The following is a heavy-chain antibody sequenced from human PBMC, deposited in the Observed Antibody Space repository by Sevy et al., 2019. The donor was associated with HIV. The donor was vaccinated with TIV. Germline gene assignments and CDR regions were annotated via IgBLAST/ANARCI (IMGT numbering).Heavy chain of an antibody. J-gene: IGHJ4*02. CDR2: ISGSGSTI. CDR3: ARDHVGYCSGGSCYSGFDY. V-gene: IGHV3-48*03. Sequence: GGSLRLSCAASGLTFSSYEMNWVRQAPGKGLEWVSYISGSGSTIYYADSVKGRFTISRDNAKKSLHLQMNSLRAEDTAVYYCARDHVGYCSGGSCYSGFDYWGQGTLVTVSS. D-gene: IGHD2-15*01. CDR1: GLTFSSYE.